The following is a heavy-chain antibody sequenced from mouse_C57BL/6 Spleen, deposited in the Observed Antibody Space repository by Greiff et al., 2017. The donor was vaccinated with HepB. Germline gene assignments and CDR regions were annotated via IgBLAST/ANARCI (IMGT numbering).Heavy chain of an antibody. CDR1: GFTFTDYY. V-gene: IGHV7-3*01. Sequence: EVMLVESGGGLVQPGGSLSLSCAASGFTFTDYYMSWVRQPPGKALEWLGFIRNKSNGYTTEYSVSVKGRFTISRDNSQSILYLQMNALRAEDSATYYCARYNDYDVRAMDYWGQGTSVTVSS. D-gene: IGHD2-4*01. CDR3: ARYNDYDVRAMDY. J-gene: IGHJ4*01. CDR2: IRNKSNGYTT.